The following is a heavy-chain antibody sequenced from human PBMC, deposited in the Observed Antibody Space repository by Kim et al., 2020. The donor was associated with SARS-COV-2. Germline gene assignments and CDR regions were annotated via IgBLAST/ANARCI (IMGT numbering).Heavy chain of an antibody. D-gene: IGHD5-12*01. CDR1: GFTFSSYE. CDR3: ARWGYSGYDNFQH. V-gene: IGHV3-48*03. J-gene: IGHJ1*01. CDR2: ISSSGSTI. Sequence: GGSLRLSCAASGFTFSSYEMNWVRQAPGKGLEWVSYISSSGSTIYYADSVKGRFTISRDNAKNSLYLQMNSLRAEDTAVYYCARWGYSGYDNFQHWGQGTLVTVSS.